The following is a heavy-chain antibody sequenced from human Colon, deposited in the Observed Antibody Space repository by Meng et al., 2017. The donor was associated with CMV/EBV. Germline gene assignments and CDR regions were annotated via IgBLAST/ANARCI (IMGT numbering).Heavy chain of an antibody. CDR1: GFIFSDFY. CDR2: ISGSIITT. Sequence: GESLKISCAASGFIFSDFYMSWIRQAPGKGLEWVAYISGSIITTFHADSVKGRFTISRDNAKNSLYLQMNSLRAEDTAVYYCARHLNWKDDVIDFWGQGTLVTVSS. V-gene: IGHV3-11*01. CDR3: ARHLNWKDDVIDF. D-gene: IGHD1-1*01. J-gene: IGHJ4*02.